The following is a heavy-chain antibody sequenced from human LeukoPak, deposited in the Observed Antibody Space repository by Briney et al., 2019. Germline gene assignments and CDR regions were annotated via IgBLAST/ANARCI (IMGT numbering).Heavy chain of an antibody. V-gene: IGHV1-58*02. Sequence: SVKVSCKASGFTFTTSAMQWVRQARGQRPEWIGWIVVGSGNTSYAQKFQDRVTITRDKSTGTAYMELSRLRSDDTAVYYCAAELEMATDTFDIWGQGTMVTVSS. CDR3: AAELEMATDTFDI. J-gene: IGHJ3*02. D-gene: IGHD5-24*01. CDR1: GFTFTTSA. CDR2: IVVGSGNT.